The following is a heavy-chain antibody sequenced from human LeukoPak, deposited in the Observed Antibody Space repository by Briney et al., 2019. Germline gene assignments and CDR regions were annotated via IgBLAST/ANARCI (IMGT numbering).Heavy chain of an antibody. J-gene: IGHJ3*02. CDR2: MNPNSGNT. V-gene: IGHV1-8*01. CDR3: ARGSGSYYDGAFDI. CDR1: GYTFTSYD. D-gene: IGHD1-26*01. Sequence: GASVKVSCKASGYTFTSYDINWVRQATGQGLEWMGWMNPNSGNTGYAQKFQGRVTMTRNTSISTAYMGLSSLRSEDTAVYYCARGSGSYYDGAFDIWGQGTMVTVSS.